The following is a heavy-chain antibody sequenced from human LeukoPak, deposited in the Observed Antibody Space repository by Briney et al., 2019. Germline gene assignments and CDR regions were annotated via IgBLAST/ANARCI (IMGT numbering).Heavy chain of an antibody. CDR3: ARVPRYCSSTSCYEAAFDI. V-gene: IGHV4-4*02. D-gene: IGHD2-2*01. CDR2: IYHSGST. CDR1: GGSISSSNW. J-gene: IGHJ3*02. Sequence: PSETLSLTCAVSGGSISSSNWWSWVRQPPGKGLEWIGEIYHSGSTNYNPSLKSRVTISVDKSKSQFSLKLSSVTAADTAVYYCARVPRYCSSTSCYEAAFDIWGQGTMVTVSS.